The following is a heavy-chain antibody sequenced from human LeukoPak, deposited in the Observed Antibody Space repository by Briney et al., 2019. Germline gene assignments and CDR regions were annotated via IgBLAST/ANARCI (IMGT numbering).Heavy chain of an antibody. V-gene: IGHV4-34*01. J-gene: IGHJ6*03. D-gene: IGHD2-2*01. CDR3: ARSIPAASYYSYYMDV. CDR2: INHSGST. CDR1: GGSFSGYY. Sequence: SETLSLTCAVYGGSFSGYYWSWIRQPPGKGLEWIGEINHSGSTNSTPSLKSRVTISVDTSKNQFSLKLCSVTAADTALYYCARSIPAASYYSYYMDVWGKGTTVTVSS.